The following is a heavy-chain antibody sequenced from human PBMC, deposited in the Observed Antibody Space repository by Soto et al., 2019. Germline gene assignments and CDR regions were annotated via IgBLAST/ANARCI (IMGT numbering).Heavy chain of an antibody. J-gene: IGHJ4*02. V-gene: IGHV1-18*01. D-gene: IGHD2-2*01. CDR2: ISAYNGNT. CDR1: GYTFTSYG. CDR3: VIDADIVVVPAAANFDN. Sequence: ASVKVSCKASGYTFTSYGISWVRQAPGQGLEWMGWISAYNGNTNYAQKLQGRVTMTTDTSTRTAYMELRSLRSDDTAVYYCVIDADIVVVPAAANFDNWGQGTLVTVSS.